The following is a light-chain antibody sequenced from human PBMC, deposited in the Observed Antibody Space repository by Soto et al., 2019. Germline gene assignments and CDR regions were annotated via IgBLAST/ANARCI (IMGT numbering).Light chain of an antibody. V-gene: IGLV2-11*01. Sequence: QSVLTQPRSVSGSPGQSVTISCTGTSSDVGGYNYVSWYQQHPCKAPKLMIHDVTKRPSGVPDRFSGSKSGIRASLTISGLHAEDEAVYYCCSYAGSYSFDVIFGGGTKLTVL. CDR2: DVT. J-gene: IGLJ2*01. CDR1: SSDVGGYNY. CDR3: CSYAGSYSFDVI.